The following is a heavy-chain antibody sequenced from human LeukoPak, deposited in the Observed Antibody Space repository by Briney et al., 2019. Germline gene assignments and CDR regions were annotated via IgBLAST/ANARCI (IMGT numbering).Heavy chain of an antibody. J-gene: IGHJ6*03. CDR2: ISGSGGST. V-gene: IGHV3-23*01. CDR1: GFTFSSYG. CDR3: AKEKPYSSSWYFYYYYMDV. D-gene: IGHD6-13*01. Sequence: GGSLRLSCAASGFTFSSYGMSWVRQAPGKGLEWVSAISGSGGSTYYADSVKGRFTISRDNSKNTLYLQMNSLRAEDTAVYYCAKEKPYSSSWYFYYYYMDVWGKGTTVTISS.